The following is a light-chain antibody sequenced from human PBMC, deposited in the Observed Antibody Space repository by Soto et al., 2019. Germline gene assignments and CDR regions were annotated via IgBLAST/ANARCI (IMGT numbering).Light chain of an antibody. Sequence: EIVLTQSPGTLSLSPGERATLSCRASQSVSSSYLAWYQQELGQAPRVLIYGASTRATGIPARFSGSGSETEFTLTISSLQPDDFATYYCQQYNSHSTFGQGTKVDI. CDR3: QQYNSHST. J-gene: IGKJ1*01. CDR2: GAS. V-gene: IGKV3-20*01. CDR1: QSVSSSY.